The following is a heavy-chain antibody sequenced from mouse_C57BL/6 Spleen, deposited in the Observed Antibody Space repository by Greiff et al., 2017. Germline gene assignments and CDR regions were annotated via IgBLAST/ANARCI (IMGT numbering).Heavy chain of an antibody. Sequence: QVQLQQSGAELVRPGASVTLSCKASGYTFTDYEMHWVKQTPVHGLEWIGAIDPETGSTAYNQKFKGKAILTADKSSSTAYMELRSLTSEDSAVYYCTRLSLRSYFDVWGTGTTVTVSS. J-gene: IGHJ1*03. D-gene: IGHD1-1*01. V-gene: IGHV1-15*01. CDR3: TRLSLRSYFDV. CDR1: GYTFTDYE. CDR2: IDPETGST.